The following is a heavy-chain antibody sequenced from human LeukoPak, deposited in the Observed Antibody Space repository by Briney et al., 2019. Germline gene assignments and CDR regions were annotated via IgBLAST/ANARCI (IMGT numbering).Heavy chain of an antibody. CDR2: IDPNSDGT. CDR1: GYTFTAYY. D-gene: IGHD6-19*01. J-gene: IGHJ4*02. CDR3: ARGDNQWDY. Sequence: ASGTLSCKASGYTFTAYYIHWVRQAPGQGLEWMGWIDPNSDGTNFAQKFQGRVTMIRDTYITTAYVELSSLKSDDTAVYYCARGDNQWDYWGQGTQVTVSS. V-gene: IGHV1-2*02.